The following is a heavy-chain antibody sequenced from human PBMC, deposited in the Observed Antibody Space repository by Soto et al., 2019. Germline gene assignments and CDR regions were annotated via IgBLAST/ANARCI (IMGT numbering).Heavy chain of an antibody. J-gene: IGHJ4*02. CDR3: ARVSAAVAARFDY. CDR1: GYTFTSYA. D-gene: IGHD6-19*01. Sequence: ASVKVSCKASGYTFTSYAMHWVRQAPGQRLEWMGWINAGNGNTKYSQKFQGRVTITRDTSASTAYMELSSLRSEDTAVYYCARVSAAVAARFDYWGQGTLVTVSS. V-gene: IGHV1-3*01. CDR2: INAGNGNT.